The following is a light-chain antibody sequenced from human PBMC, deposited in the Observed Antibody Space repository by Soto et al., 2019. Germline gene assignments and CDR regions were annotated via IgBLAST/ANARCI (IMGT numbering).Light chain of an antibody. CDR2: EVR. CDR3: ISYRGSDTSYV. J-gene: IGLJ1*01. Sequence: QSLLTQPPSVSGAPGQRVTIVCTGSTSNIGGGYPVHWYRHLPGAAPKLIIYEVRNRPSGVSFRFSGSKSGNTASLTISGLQAEDEADYYCISYRGSDTSYVFGTGTKLTVL. CDR1: TSNIGGGYP. V-gene: IGLV1-40*01.